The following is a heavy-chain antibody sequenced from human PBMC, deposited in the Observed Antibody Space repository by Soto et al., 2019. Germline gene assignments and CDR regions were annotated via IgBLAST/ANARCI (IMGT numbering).Heavy chain of an antibody. Sequence: GWSLRLSCAASGFTFSSYGMHWVRQAPGKGLEWVAVISYDGSNKYYADSVKGRFTISRDNSKNTLYLQMNSLRAEDTAVYYCAKGPTLGWFDPWGQGTLVTVSS. CDR1: GFTFSSYG. CDR2: ISYDGSNK. V-gene: IGHV3-30*18. J-gene: IGHJ5*02. CDR3: AKGPTLGWFDP.